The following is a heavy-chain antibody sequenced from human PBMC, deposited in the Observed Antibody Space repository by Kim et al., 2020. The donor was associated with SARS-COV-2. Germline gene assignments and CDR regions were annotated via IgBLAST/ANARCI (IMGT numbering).Heavy chain of an antibody. V-gene: IGHV1-18*01. D-gene: IGHD6-13*01. CDR3: ARVGSSSRPFDY. J-gene: IGHJ4*02. Sequence: NYRQKPQGRVTMTTATSTSTAYMELRSLRSDDTAVYYCARVGSSSRPFDYWGQGTLVTVSS.